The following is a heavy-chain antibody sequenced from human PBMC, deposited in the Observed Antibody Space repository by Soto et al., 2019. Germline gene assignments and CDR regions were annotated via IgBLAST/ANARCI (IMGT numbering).Heavy chain of an antibody. Sequence: PGESLKISCKGSGYSFTSYWISWVRQMPGKGLEWMGRIDPSDSYTNYSPSFQGHVTISADKSISTAYLQWSSLKASGTAMYYCARHDIVVVVATSKVQDAFDIWGQGTMVTVSS. J-gene: IGHJ3*02. CDR1: GYSFTSYW. CDR2: IDPSDSYT. V-gene: IGHV5-10-1*01. CDR3: ARHDIVVVVATSKVQDAFDI. D-gene: IGHD2-15*01.